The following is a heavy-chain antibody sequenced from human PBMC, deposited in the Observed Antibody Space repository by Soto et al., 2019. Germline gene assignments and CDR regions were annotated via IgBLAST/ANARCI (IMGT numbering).Heavy chain of an antibody. J-gene: IGHJ5*02. CDR3: ATNTPRYYDSSGYHNWFDP. CDR1: GGSISSGGYY. D-gene: IGHD3-22*01. CDR2: IYYSGST. Sequence: SETLSLTCTVSGGSISSGGYYWSWIRQHPGKGLEWIGYIYYSGSTYYNPSLKSRVTISVDTSKNQFSLKLSSVTAADTAVYYCATNTPRYYDSSGYHNWFDPRGQGTLVTVSS. V-gene: IGHV4-31*03.